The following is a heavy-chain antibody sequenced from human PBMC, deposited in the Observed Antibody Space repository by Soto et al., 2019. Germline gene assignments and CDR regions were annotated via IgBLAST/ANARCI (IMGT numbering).Heavy chain of an antibody. V-gene: IGHV4-34*01. Sequence: PSETLSLTCAVYGGSFSGYYWSWIRQPPGKGLEWIGEINHSGSTNYNPSLKSRVTISVDTSKNQFSLKLSSVTAADTAVYYCARAKVLTRLYWFDPWGQGNLVTVSS. CDR2: INHSGST. CDR3: ARAKVLTRLYWFDP. D-gene: IGHD7-27*01. CDR1: GGSFSGYY. J-gene: IGHJ5*02.